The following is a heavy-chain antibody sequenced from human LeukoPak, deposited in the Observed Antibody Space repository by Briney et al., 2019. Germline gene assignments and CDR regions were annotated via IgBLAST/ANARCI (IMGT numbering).Heavy chain of an antibody. Sequence: PGGSLRLSCAASGFTFSDYYMSWIRQAPGKGLEWISYISSDGTTMYYADSVKGRFTISRDNAKNSLYLQVNSLRAEDTAVYYCASRGGYYFDYRGQGALVTVSS. D-gene: IGHD3-22*01. J-gene: IGHJ4*02. CDR2: ISSDGTTM. CDR3: ASRGGYYFDY. CDR1: GFTFSDYY. V-gene: IGHV3-11*01.